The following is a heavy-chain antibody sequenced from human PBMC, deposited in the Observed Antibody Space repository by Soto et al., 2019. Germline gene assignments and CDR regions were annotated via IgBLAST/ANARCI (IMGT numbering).Heavy chain of an antibody. CDR2: ISAYNGNT. CDR3: ASDVSQDSRALFAP. J-gene: IGHJ5*02. D-gene: IGHD4-4*01. CDR1: GYTFTSYG. V-gene: IGHV1-18*01. Sequence: ASVKVSCKASGYTFTSYGISWGRQAPGQGLERMGWISAYNGNTNYAKKLQGRVTMTTYPSTSPAYMELRSLRPDDTAVYYCASDVSQDSRALFAPWGQGSLVIVSS.